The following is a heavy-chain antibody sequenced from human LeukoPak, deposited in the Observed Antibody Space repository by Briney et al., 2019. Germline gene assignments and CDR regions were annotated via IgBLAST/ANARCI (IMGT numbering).Heavy chain of an antibody. CDR1: GFTFSSSA. V-gene: IGHV3-23*01. J-gene: IGHJ2*01. Sequence: GGSLRLSCAASGFTFSSSALSWVRQAPGKGLEWVSAISGGGGSTYYADSVKGRFTISRDNSKNTLYLQMNSLKAEDTAVYYCAKGGWALRWYFDLWGRGTLVTVSS. D-gene: IGHD6-19*01. CDR3: AKGGWALRWYFDL. CDR2: ISGGGGST.